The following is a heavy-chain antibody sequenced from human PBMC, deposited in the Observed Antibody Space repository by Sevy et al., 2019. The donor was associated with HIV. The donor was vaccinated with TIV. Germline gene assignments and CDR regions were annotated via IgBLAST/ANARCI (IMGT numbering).Heavy chain of an antibody. CDR3: ARAGGDCYSKNACWFVP. CDR1: GFTFSAYS. Sequence: EGSLRLSCAASGFTFSAYSMNWVRQAPGKELEWVSYISSSSGTIYYADSVKGQFTISRDNAKSSLYLQMNGLRAEDKAVYYCARAGGDCYSKNACWFVPWGQGTLVTVSS. J-gene: IGHJ5*02. CDR2: ISSSSGTI. D-gene: IGHD2-21*01. V-gene: IGHV3-48*01.